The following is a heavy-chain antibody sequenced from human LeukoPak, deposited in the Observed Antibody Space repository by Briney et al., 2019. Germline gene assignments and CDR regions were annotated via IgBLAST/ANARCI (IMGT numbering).Heavy chain of an antibody. D-gene: IGHD2-21*02. Sequence: GGSLRLSCAASGFTFSTYAVNWVRQAPGKGLEWVSVISGSGGSTYYADSVKGRFTISRDNSKNTLYLQMNSPRAEDTAVYYCAKDWARDIWGQGTLVTVSS. V-gene: IGHV3-23*01. J-gene: IGHJ4*02. CDR2: ISGSGGST. CDR3: AKDWARDI. CDR1: GFTFSTYA.